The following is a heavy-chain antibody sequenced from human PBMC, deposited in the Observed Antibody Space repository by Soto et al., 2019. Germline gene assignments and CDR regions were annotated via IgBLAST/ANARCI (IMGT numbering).Heavy chain of an antibody. J-gene: IGHJ6*04. CDR2: ISWNSGSI. Sequence: SLRLSCAASGFTFDDYAMSWVRQAPGKGLEWVSGISWNSGSIGYADSVKGRFTISRDNAKNTLYLQMNSLRAEDTALYYCAKDQWGVELIHYYYYGMDVGGRETTVTVS. CDR3: AKDQWGVELIHYYYYGMDV. D-gene: IGHD3-10*01. CDR1: GFTFDDYA. V-gene: IGHV3-9*01.